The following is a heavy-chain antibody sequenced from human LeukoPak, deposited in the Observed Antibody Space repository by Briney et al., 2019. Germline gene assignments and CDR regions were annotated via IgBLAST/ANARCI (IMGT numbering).Heavy chain of an antibody. CDR1: GFTFSTYS. V-gene: IGHV3-21*01. Sequence: GGSLSLFCAASGFTFSTYSMNWVRHAPGQGLAWVSSISSSSSYIYYADSVKGRFTISRDNAKNSLYLQMNSMRAEDTAVYYCARFMSLVAGNGGDYWGQGTLVTVSS. J-gene: IGHJ4*02. D-gene: IGHD6-19*01. CDR3: ARFMSLVAGNGGDY. CDR2: ISSSSSYI.